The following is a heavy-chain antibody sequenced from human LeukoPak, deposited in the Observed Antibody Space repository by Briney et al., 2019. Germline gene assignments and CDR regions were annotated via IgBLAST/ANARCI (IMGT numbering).Heavy chain of an antibody. CDR3: ARHGIAGVYYGMDV. V-gene: IGHV4-59*08. D-gene: IGHD1-26*01. Sequence: SETLSLTCTVSGGSISSYYWSWIRQPPGKGLEWIGYIYYSGSTDYNPSLKSRVTISVDTSKNQFSLKLNSVTAADTAVYYCARHGIAGVYYGMDVWGQGTTVTVSS. CDR1: GGSISSYY. J-gene: IGHJ6*02. CDR2: IYYSGST.